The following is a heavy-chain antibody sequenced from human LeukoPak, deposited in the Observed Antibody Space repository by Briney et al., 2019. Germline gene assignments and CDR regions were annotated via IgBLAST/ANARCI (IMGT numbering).Heavy chain of an antibody. CDR1: GGTFSSYA. CDR3: ARAGEVVPAAYYYYMDV. Sequence: SVKVSCKASGGTFSSYAISWVRQAPGQGLEWMGGIIPIFGTANYAQKFQGRVTITTDESTSTAYMELSSLRSEDTAVYYCARAGEVVPAAYYYYMDVWGQGTTVTVSS. V-gene: IGHV1-69*05. D-gene: IGHD2-2*01. J-gene: IGHJ6*03. CDR2: IIPIFGTA.